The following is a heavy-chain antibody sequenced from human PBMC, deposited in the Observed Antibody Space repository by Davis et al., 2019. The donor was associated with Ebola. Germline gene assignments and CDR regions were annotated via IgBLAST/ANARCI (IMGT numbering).Heavy chain of an antibody. D-gene: IGHD3-22*01. CDR3: AREYYYDSSGYYGYNWFDP. CDR2: ISAYNGNT. V-gene: IGHV1-18*01. J-gene: IGHJ5*02. CDR1: GYTFTSYG. Sequence: AALVKVSCKASGYTFTSYGISWVRQAPGQGLEWMGWISAYNGNTNYAQKLQGRVTMTTDKSTSTAYMELSSLRSEDTAVYYCAREYYYDSSGYYGYNWFDPWGQGTLVTVSS.